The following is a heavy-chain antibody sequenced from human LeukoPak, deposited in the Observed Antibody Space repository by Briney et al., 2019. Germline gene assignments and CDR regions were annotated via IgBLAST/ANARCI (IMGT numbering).Heavy chain of an antibody. Sequence: GGSLRLSCAASGFTFSSYGMHWVRQAPGKGLEWVAVIWYDGSNKYYADSAKGRFTISRDNSKNTLYLQMNSLRAEDTAVYYCAKDFEQQLPQGSWGQGTLVSVPS. CDR1: GFTFSSYG. V-gene: IGHV3-33*06. D-gene: IGHD6-13*01. CDR3: AKDFEQQLPQGS. J-gene: IGHJ4*02. CDR2: IWYDGSNK.